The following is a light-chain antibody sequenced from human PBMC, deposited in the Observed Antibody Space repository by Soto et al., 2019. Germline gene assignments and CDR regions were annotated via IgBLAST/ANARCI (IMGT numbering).Light chain of an antibody. Sequence: QSFLTQSASVSGSPGQAITISCTGTSGDVDSHYVAWYQQHPNKAPKVLIYEGNNRPSGVSDRFSGSKSGNTASLTISGLQAEDEADYYCSSHTPNITLFGGGTKVTVL. CDR3: SSHTPNITL. CDR1: SGDVDSHY. CDR2: EGN. J-gene: IGLJ2*01. V-gene: IGLV2-14*03.